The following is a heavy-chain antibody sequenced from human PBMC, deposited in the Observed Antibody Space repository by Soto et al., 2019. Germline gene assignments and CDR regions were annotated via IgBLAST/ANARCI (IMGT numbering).Heavy chain of an antibody. CDR1: GGSISSYY. CDR2: IFYSGST. Sequence: QVQLQESGPGLVKPSETLSLTCTVSGGSISSYYWSWIRQPPGKGLEWIGYIFYSGSTNYNPSLKSRVTISVDTSKNQFSLQLSSVTAADTAVYYCARFYGLDAFDFWGQGTMVTVSS. D-gene: IGHD4-17*01. CDR3: ARFYGLDAFDF. J-gene: IGHJ3*01. V-gene: IGHV4-59*08.